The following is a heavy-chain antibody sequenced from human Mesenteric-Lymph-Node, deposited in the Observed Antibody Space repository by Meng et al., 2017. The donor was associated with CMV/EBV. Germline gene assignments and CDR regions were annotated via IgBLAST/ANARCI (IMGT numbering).Heavy chain of an antibody. J-gene: IGHJ6*02. CDR1: GFAFSSYA. D-gene: IGHD1-7*01. Sequence: GGSLRLSCAASGFAFSSYAMHWVRQAPGKGLEWVAVISYDGSYTYYADSVKGRFTISRDNSQNTLYLQMNSLRAEDTAVYYCAPFIELELQDYYYGMDVWGQGTTVTVSS. CDR3: APFIELELQDYYYGMDV. V-gene: IGHV3-30*04. CDR2: ISYDGSYT.